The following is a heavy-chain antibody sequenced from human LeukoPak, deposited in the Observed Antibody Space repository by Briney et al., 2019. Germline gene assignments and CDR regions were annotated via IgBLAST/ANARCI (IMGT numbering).Heavy chain of an antibody. CDR3: ARDTSYNYGAHAMDV. CDR1: GFTFDNYA. Sequence: GGSLRLSCAASGFTFDNYAMNWVRQAPGKGLEWVLGISGSGVNTYYADSVKGRFTISRDNSKNTPYVQVNRLRGEDTATYFCARDTSYNYGAHAMDVWGPGTPVTVSS. D-gene: IGHD4/OR15-4a*01. J-gene: IGHJ6*02. V-gene: IGHV3-23*01. CDR2: ISGSGVNT.